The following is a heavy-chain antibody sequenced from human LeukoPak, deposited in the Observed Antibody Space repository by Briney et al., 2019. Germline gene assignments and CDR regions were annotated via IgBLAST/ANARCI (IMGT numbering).Heavy chain of an antibody. CDR2: IDNSGRT. CDR1: GGPISSHY. CDR3: ARYSLIGNNDFDI. Sequence: SETLSLTCTVSGGPISSHYWSCIRQPPGKGLEWIGYIDNSGRTNYNPSLMSRVTISADTSKNQFSLNVTSVTAADTAVYYCARYSLIGNNDFDIWGQGTMVTISS. V-gene: IGHV4-59*11. D-gene: IGHD1-20*01. J-gene: IGHJ3*02.